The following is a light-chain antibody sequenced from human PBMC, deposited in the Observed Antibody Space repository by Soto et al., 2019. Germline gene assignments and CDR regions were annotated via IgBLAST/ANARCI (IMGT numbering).Light chain of an antibody. Sequence: EMVLTQSPGTRSLAPGERATLSCRATQSVNSRLAWYQHKPGQAPRLLISGASSRATGIPDRFSGSGSATDFTLTISRLEPEDFALYYCQHYGRSPITFGQGTRLEIK. CDR3: QHYGRSPIT. CDR1: QSVNSR. V-gene: IGKV3-20*01. CDR2: GAS. J-gene: IGKJ5*01.